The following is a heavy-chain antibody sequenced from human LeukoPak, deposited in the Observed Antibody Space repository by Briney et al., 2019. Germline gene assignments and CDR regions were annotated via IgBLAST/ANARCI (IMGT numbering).Heavy chain of an antibody. D-gene: IGHD5-18*01. CDR2: IWYDGSNK. Sequence: PGGSLRLSSAASGFTFSNYGFHWVRQAPGKGLEWVALIWYDGSNKYYADSVKGRFTISRDNSKNTLYLQMNSLRAEDTAVYYCARSRGYRYGYFYYGMDVWGQGTTVTVSS. CDR3: ARSRGYRYGYFYYGMDV. J-gene: IGHJ6*02. CDR1: GFTFSNYG. V-gene: IGHV3-33*01.